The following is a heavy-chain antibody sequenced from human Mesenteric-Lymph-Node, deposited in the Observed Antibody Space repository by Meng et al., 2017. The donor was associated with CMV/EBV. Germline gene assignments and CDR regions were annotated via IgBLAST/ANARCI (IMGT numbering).Heavy chain of an antibody. V-gene: IGHV1-46*01. D-gene: IGHD6-19*01. Sequence: ASVKVSCKASGYTFTSYYMHWVRQAPGQGLEWMGIINPSGGSTSYAQKFQGRVTMTRDTSTSTVYMELSSLRSEDTAVYYCAKDQGIAVAGPPGKFDHWGQGTLVTVSS. J-gene: IGHJ4*02. CDR2: INPSGGST. CDR1: GYTFTSYY. CDR3: AKDQGIAVAGPPGKFDH.